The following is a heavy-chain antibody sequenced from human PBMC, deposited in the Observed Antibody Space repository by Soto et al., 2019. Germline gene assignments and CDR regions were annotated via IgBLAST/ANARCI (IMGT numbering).Heavy chain of an antibody. CDR2: ISAYSGDK. Sequence: QVQLVQSGAEVKKPGASVKVSCKASGYSFTSYGISWVRQAPGQGLEWMGWISAYSGDKPYAQKLRGRVTMTTDKSPTIAHKELGSLQSDHTAVYYRGRDLNGGFISGYHRCGMDVWGPGHSGHRLL. J-gene: IGHJ6*01. V-gene: IGHV1-18*01. CDR1: GYSFTSYG. CDR3: GRDLNGGFISGYHRCGMDV. D-gene: IGHD2-15*01.